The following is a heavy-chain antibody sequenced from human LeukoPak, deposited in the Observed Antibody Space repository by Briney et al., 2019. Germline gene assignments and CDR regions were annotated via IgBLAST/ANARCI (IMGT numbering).Heavy chain of an antibody. CDR3: AIGYCSGGSCSPFDY. J-gene: IGHJ4*02. Sequence: ASVKVSCKASGGTFSSYAISWVRQAPGQGLEWMGRIIPIFGTANYAQKFQGRVTITTDESTSTAYMELSSLRSEDTAVYYCAIGYCSGGSCSPFDYWGQGTLVTVSS. D-gene: IGHD2-15*01. CDR2: IIPIFGTA. CDR1: GGTFSSYA. V-gene: IGHV1-69*05.